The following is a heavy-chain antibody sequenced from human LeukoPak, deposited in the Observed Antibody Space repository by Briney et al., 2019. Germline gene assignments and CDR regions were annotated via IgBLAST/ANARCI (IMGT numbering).Heavy chain of an antibody. D-gene: IGHD3-22*01. V-gene: IGHV3-33*01. CDR2: IWYDGSNK. J-gene: IGHJ4*02. CDR1: GFTFSSYG. Sequence: GGSLRLSCAASGFTFSSYGMHWVRQAPGKGLEWVAVIWYDGSNKYYADSVKGRFTISRDNSKNTLYLQMNSLRAEDTAVYYCAREHHYDSSGYCGYWGQGTLVTVSS. CDR3: AREHHYDSSGYCGY.